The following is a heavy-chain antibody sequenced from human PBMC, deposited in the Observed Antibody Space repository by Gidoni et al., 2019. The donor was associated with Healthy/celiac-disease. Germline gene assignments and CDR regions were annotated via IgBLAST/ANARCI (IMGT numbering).Heavy chain of an antibody. D-gene: IGHD2-21*02. V-gene: IGHV4-34*01. CDR1: GGSFSGYY. Sequence: QVQLQQWGAGLLKPSETLSLTCAVYGGSFSGYYWSWIRQPPGKGLEWIGEINHSGSTNYNPSLKSRVTISVDTSKNQFSLKLSSVTAADTAVYYCARGDVVVTAILHFVQFDYWGQGTLVTVSS. J-gene: IGHJ4*02. CDR3: ARGDVVVTAILHFVQFDY. CDR2: INHSGST.